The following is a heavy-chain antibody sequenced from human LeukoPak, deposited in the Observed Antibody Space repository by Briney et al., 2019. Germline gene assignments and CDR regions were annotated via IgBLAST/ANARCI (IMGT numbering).Heavy chain of an antibody. V-gene: IGHV4-61*02. J-gene: IGHJ4*02. CDR2: IYTSGST. CDR1: GGSFSSGSYY. CDR3: ARAHYDSSGYYYRFDY. Sequence: SQTLSLTCTVSGGSFSSGSYYWRWIRQPAGTGLEWIGRIYTSGSTNYNPSLKGRVTISVDTSKNQFSLKLSSVTAADTAVYYCARAHYDSSGYYYRFDYWGQGTLVTVSS. D-gene: IGHD3-22*01.